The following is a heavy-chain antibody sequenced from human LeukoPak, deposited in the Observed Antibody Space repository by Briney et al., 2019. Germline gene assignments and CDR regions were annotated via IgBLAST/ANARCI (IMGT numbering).Heavy chain of an antibody. J-gene: IGHJ4*02. CDR2: INPSGGST. CDR3: ARGRVDTAMVLTTRERFDY. Sequence: ASVKVFCKASGYTFTNYYMHWVRQAPGQGLEWMGMINPSGGSTTYAQKFQGRVTMTRDTSTSTVYMELSRLRSDDTAVYYCARGRVDTAMVLTTRERFDYWGQGTLVTVSS. V-gene: IGHV1-46*01. D-gene: IGHD5-18*01. CDR1: GYTFTNYY.